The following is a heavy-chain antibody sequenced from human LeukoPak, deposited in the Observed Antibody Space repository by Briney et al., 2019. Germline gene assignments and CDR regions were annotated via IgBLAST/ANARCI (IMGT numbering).Heavy chain of an antibody. CDR2: IISTSSYI. Sequence: GGSLRLSCAASGFTFSNYALNWVRQAPGRGLEWVSPIISTSSYIYYADSVKGRFTISRDNAKNSLSLQMNSLRAEDTAVYYCASLGPGGSVAYWGQGTLVTVSS. CDR3: ASLGPGGSVAY. V-gene: IGHV3-21*01. D-gene: IGHD4-23*01. CDR1: GFTFSNYA. J-gene: IGHJ4*02.